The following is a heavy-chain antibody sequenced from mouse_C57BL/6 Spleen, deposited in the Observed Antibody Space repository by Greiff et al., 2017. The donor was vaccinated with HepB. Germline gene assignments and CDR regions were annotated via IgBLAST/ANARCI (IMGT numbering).Heavy chain of an antibody. D-gene: IGHD1-1*01. J-gene: IGHJ4*01. CDR3: ARSPTTVVATDYAMDY. CDR2: INPSNGGT. V-gene: IGHV1-53*01. Sequence: VQLQQPGTELVKPGASVKLSCKASGYTFTSYWMHWVKQRPGQGLEWIGNINPSNGGTNYNEKFKSKATLTVDKSSSTAYMQLSSLTSEDSAVYYCARSPTTVVATDYAMDYWGQGTSVTVSS. CDR1: GYTFTSYW.